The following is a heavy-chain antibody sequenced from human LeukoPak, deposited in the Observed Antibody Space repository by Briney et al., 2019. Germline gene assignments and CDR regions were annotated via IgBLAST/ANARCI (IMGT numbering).Heavy chain of an antibody. Sequence: SGPALVKPTQTLTLTCTFSGFSLSTSGMRVSWIRQPPGKALEWLARIDWDDDKFYSTSLKTRLTISKDTSKNQVVLTMTNMDPVDTATYYCARTISGSYYNDRLYFDCWGQGTLVTVSS. CDR1: GFSLSTSGMR. V-gene: IGHV2-70*04. J-gene: IGHJ4*02. D-gene: IGHD3-10*01. CDR3: ARTISGSYYNDRLYFDC. CDR2: IDWDDDK.